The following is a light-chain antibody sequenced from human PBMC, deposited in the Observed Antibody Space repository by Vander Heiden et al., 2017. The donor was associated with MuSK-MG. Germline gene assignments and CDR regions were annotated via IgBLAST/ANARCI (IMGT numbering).Light chain of an antibody. CDR1: QSVSSN. CDR2: GAS. J-gene: IGKJ4*01. CDR3: QQDNNWPFT. Sequence: EIVMTQSPATLSVSPGERATLSCRASQSVSSNLAWYQQKPGQAPRLLIYGASTRATGIPARFSGSGSGTEFTLTISRLQSEDFAVYYCQQDNNWPFTFGRGTKVEIK. V-gene: IGKV3-15*01.